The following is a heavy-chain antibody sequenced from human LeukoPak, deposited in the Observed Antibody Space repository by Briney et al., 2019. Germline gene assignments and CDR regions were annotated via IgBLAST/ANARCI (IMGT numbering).Heavy chain of an antibody. V-gene: IGHV4-39*07. CDR2: IYYSGST. CDR1: GGSISSSSYY. CDR3: ARLRYFGGHYYYYMDV. J-gene: IGHJ6*03. Sequence: PSETLSLTCTVSGGSISSSSYYWGWIRQPPGKGLEWIGSIYYSGSTYYNPSLKSRVTISVDTPKNQFSLKLSSVTAADTAVYYCARLRYFGGHYYYYMDVWGKGTTVTVSS. D-gene: IGHD3-9*01.